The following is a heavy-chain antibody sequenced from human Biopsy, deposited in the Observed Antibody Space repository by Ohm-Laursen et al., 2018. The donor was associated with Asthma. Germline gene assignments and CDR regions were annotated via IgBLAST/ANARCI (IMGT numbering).Heavy chain of an antibody. V-gene: IGHV3-30*03. CDR2: ISYDGSIT. CDR1: GSSFNSYG. CDR3: GIVVAANPFQGDC. J-gene: IGHJ4*02. Sequence: SLRLSCAASGSSFNSYGMHWVRQAPGKGLEWVAVISYDGSITHYADSVKGRFTISRDNSKNTVYLDISSLRIEDTAVFYCGIVVAANPFQGDCWGQGTLVTVSS. D-gene: IGHD2-15*01.